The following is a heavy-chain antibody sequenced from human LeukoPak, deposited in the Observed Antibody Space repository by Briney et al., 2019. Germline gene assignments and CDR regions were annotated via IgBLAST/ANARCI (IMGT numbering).Heavy chain of an antibody. J-gene: IGHJ4*02. V-gene: IGHV3-64*01. CDR2: ISSNGGST. CDR1: GFTFSSYA. D-gene: IGHD4-17*01. Sequence: GGSLRLSCAASGFTFSSYAMSWVRQAPGKGLEYVSAISSNGGSTYYANSVKGRFTVSRDNSKNTLYLQMGSLRAEDMAVYYCATLIQTTTVKKKIFDYWGQGTLVTVSS. CDR3: ATLIQTTTVKKKIFDY.